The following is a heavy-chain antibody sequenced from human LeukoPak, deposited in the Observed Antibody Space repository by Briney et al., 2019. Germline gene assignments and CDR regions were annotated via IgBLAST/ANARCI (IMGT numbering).Heavy chain of an antibody. CDR2: IIPIFGTA. Sequence: ASVKVSCKASGGTFISYAISWVRQAPGQGLEWMGGIIPIFGTANYAQKFHGRVTINADESTSTPYMQVSSLSSADTAVCYCARDPCSSTSCFNWFDPWGQGTLVTVSS. V-gene: IGHV1-69*13. CDR3: ARDPCSSTSCFNWFDP. CDR1: GGTFISYA. D-gene: IGHD2-2*01. J-gene: IGHJ5*02.